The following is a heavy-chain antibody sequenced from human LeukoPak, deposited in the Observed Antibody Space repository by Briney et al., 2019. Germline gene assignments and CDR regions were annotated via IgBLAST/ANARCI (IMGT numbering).Heavy chain of an antibody. D-gene: IGHD2-21*02. CDR1: GYTFTSYD. J-gene: IGHJ3*02. V-gene: IGHV1-8*01. Sequence: ASVKVSCKASGYTFTSYDINWVRQATGQGLEWMGWMNPNSGNTGYAQKFQGRVTMTRNTSISTAYMELSSLRSEDTAVYYCARQLAYCGGDCYNAFDIWGQGTMVTVSS. CDR3: ARQLAYCGGDCYNAFDI. CDR2: MNPNSGNT.